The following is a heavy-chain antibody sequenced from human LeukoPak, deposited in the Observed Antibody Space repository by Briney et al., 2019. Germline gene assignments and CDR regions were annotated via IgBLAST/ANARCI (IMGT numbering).Heavy chain of an antibody. CDR3: AREGRGQNYDFWSGYHYYYMDV. CDR1: GFTFSSYG. V-gene: IGHV3-33*01. CDR2: IWYDGSNK. J-gene: IGHJ6*03. Sequence: GGSLRLSCAASGFTFSSYGMHWVRQAPGKGLEWVAVIWYDGSNKYYADSVKGRFTISRDNSKNTLYLQMISLRAEDTAVYYCAREGRGQNYDFWSGYHYYYMDVWGKGTTVTVSS. D-gene: IGHD3-3*01.